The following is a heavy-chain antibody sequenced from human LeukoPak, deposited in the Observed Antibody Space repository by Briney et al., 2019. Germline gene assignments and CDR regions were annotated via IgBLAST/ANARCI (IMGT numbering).Heavy chain of an antibody. J-gene: IGHJ3*02. CDR2: ISYDGSNK. CDR1: GLTFSSYA. V-gene: IGHV3-30*04. Sequence: GGSLRLSCAASGLTFSSYAMHWVRQAPGKGLEWVAVISYDGSNKYYADSVKGRFTISRDNSKNTLYLQMNSLRAEDTAVYYCARDGNSGYVEFVFDIWGQGTMVTVSS. D-gene: IGHD5-12*01. CDR3: ARDGNSGYVEFVFDI.